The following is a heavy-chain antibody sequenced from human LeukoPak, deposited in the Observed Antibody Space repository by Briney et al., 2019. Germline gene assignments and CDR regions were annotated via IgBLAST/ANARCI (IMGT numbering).Heavy chain of an antibody. D-gene: IGHD3-22*01. CDR1: GYIFTSYW. Sequence: GEALKISCKGSGYIFTSYWIGWVRQMPGKGLEWMVIIDPGDSDTRYSPSFQGQVTISADKSISTAYLQWSSLQASDTAMYYCARPYSYDSSGYQYYFDYWGQGTMVTVSS. J-gene: IGHJ4*02. CDR2: IDPGDSDT. CDR3: ARPYSYDSSGYQYYFDY. V-gene: IGHV5-51*01.